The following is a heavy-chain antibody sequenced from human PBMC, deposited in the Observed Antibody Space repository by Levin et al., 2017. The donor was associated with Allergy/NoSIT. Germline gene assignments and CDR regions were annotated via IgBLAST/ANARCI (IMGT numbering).Heavy chain of an antibody. CDR3: ARILSRDYASLGNWFDP. J-gene: IGHJ5*02. D-gene: IGHD4/OR15-4a*01. CDR1: GYSFTTYG. V-gene: IGHV1-18*01. CDR2: ISPYNGKT. Sequence: PGGSLRLSCKASGYSFTTYGISWVRQAPGQGLEWMGWISPYNGKTNYAQNLQGRVTMTTETSTSTAYMELRSLRSDDTAVYYCARILSRDYASLGNWFDPWGQGTLVTVSS.